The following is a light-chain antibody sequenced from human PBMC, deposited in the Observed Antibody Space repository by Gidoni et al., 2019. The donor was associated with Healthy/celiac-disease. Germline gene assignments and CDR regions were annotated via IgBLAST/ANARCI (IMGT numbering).Light chain of an antibody. CDR3: QPLNSYPHF. Sequence: DLQLTQSPSFLSASAGDRVTITCRASKGISSYLAWYQQKPGKAPKRLIYAAATLQRGVPQRFSGSGSGTEFTLTISSLQPEDFATYYWQPLNSYPHFFGQGTRLEIK. V-gene: IGKV1-9*01. CDR2: AAA. CDR1: KGISSY. J-gene: IGKJ5*01.